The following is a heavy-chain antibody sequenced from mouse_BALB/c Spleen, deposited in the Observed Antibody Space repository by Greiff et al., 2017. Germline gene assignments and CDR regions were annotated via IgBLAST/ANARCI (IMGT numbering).Heavy chain of an antibody. Sequence: EVQRVESGGGLVQPGGSLKLSCAASGFTFSSYTMSWVRQTPEKRLEWVAYISNGGGSTYYPDTVKGRFTISRDNAKNTLYLQMSSLKSEDTAMYYCARHGGTSWYFDVWGAGTTVTVSS. J-gene: IGHJ1*01. CDR2: ISNGGGST. D-gene: IGHD3-3*01. CDR1: GFTFSSYT. V-gene: IGHV5-12-2*01. CDR3: ARHGGTSWYFDV.